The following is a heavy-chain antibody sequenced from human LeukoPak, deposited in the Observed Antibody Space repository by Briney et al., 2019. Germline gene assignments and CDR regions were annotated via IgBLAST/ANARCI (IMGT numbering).Heavy chain of an antibody. CDR2: ISGSGGST. J-gene: IGHJ4*02. D-gene: IGHD6-19*01. V-gene: IGHV3-23*01. CDR1: GFTFSSYA. CDR3: AKGRYSSGWYFDY. Sequence: GGSLRLSCAASGFTFSSYAMSWVRQAPGKGLEWVSAISGSGGSTYYADSVKGRFTISRDNSKNTLYLQMNSLRAEDTAVYCCAKGRYSSGWYFDYWGQGTLVTVSS.